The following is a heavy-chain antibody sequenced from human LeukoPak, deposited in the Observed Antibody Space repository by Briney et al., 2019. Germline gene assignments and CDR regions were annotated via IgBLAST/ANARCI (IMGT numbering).Heavy chain of an antibody. CDR2: IYSSGST. CDR3: ARGGILGAFDI. CDR1: GGSIGSYY. Sequence: SETLSLTCTVSGGSIGSYYWAWIRQAAGKGLEWIGRIYSSGSTNYNPSLKSRVTMSVDTSTNQFSLNLSSVTAADTAVYYCARGGILGAFDIWGQGTMVTVSS. D-gene: IGHD2/OR15-2a*01. J-gene: IGHJ3*02. V-gene: IGHV4-4*07.